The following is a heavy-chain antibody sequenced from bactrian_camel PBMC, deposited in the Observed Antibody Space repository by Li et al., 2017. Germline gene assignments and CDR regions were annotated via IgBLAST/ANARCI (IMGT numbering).Heavy chain of an antibody. D-gene: IGHD3*01. CDR1: TGTFRSAC. V-gene: IGHV3S9*01. Sequence: HVQLVESGGGSVQTGGSLRLSCAARTGTFRSACMGWIRQVSGKEREGVASIDSDGETTYTDSVKGRFTISRDNAKNSVYLQMNNLKLEDTGMYYCAAGSGPGLICRTNYWGQGTQVTVS. CDR3: AAGSGPGLICRTNY. J-gene: IGHJ4*01. CDR2: IDSDGET.